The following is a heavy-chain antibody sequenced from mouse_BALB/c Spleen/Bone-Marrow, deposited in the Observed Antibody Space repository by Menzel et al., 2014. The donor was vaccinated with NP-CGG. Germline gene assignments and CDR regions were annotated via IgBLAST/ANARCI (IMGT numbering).Heavy chain of an antibody. V-gene: IGHV5-4*02. CDR1: GFTFSDYY. Sequence: EVKLVESGGGLVKPGGSLKLSCAASGFTFSDYYMYWVRQTPEKRLEWVATISDGGSYTYYPDSVKGRFTISRDNAKNNLYLQMSSLKSEDTAMYYCARDGNYYAMDYWGKGTSVTVSS. J-gene: IGHJ4*01. CDR3: ARDGNYYAMDY. D-gene: IGHD2-1*01. CDR2: ISDGGSYT.